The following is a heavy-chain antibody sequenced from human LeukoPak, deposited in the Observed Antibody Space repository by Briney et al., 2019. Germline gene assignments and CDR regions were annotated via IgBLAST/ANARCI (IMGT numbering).Heavy chain of an antibody. J-gene: IGHJ4*02. CDR1: KFTFSSYC. CDR3: ASRIVGTPDYFDY. D-gene: IGHD1-26*01. V-gene: IGHV3-7*01. Sequence: GGSLRLSCAASKFTFSSYCMSWVRQAPGKVLEWVANIFQDGNDKYYVDSVKGRFTISRDNAKNSLYLQMNSLRVEDTAMYYCASRIVGTPDYFDYWGQGTLVTVSS. CDR2: IFQDGNDK.